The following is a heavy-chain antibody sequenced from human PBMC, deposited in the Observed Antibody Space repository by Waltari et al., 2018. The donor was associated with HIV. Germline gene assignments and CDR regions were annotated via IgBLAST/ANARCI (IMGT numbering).Heavy chain of an antibody. V-gene: IGHV3-15*01. CDR3: TSEEDYGSGSHFDY. Sequence: EVQLVESGGDLLKPGGCLRLSCAASGFTLNSVGMSWVRQAPGKGLEWVGRIKTKGDCGATDDAAAVKGRFTISRDDSKNTVYLQMNSLKIEDTAVYYCTSEEDYGSGSHFDYWGQGTLVTVSS. J-gene: IGHJ4*02. D-gene: IGHD3-10*01. CDR2: IKTKGDCGAT. CDR1: GFTLNSVG.